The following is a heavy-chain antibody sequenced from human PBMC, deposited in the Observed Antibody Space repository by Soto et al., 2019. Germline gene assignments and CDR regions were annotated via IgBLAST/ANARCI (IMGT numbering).Heavy chain of an antibody. CDR2: IYYSGST. Sequence: SETLSLTCTVSGGSISSGGYYWSWIRQHPGKGLEWIGYIYYSGSTYCNPSLKSRVTISVDTSKNQFSLKLSSVTAADTAVYYCARGITMIVVVFDYWGQGTLVTVSS. J-gene: IGHJ4*02. D-gene: IGHD3-22*01. CDR1: GGSISSGGYY. V-gene: IGHV4-31*03. CDR3: ARGITMIVVVFDY.